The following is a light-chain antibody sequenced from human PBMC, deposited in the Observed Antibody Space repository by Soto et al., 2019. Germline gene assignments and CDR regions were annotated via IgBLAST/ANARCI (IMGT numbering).Light chain of an antibody. J-gene: IGKJ3*01. CDR1: QSISSY. Sequence: DIQMTQSPYSLSASVGDRVTITCRASQSISSYLNWYQQKPGKAPKLLIYAASSLQSGVPSRFSGSGSGTDFTLTISSLQPEDFATYYCQQRYSTPFTFGPWNKVDIK. V-gene: IGKV1-39*01. CDR2: AAS. CDR3: QQRYSTPFT.